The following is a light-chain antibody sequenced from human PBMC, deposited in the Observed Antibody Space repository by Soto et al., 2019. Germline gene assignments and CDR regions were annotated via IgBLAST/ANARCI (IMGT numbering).Light chain of an antibody. CDR3: QQLKSYPLS. V-gene: IGKV1-9*01. CDR2: AAS. CDR1: QDISSY. J-gene: IGKJ4*01. Sequence: DIQLTQSPSCLSASVGDRVTITCRTSQDISSYLAWYQQKPGKAPQLLISAASTLQSGVPSRFSGSGSGTEFTLTISSLQPEDFATYYCQQLKSYPLSFGGGTKVEI.